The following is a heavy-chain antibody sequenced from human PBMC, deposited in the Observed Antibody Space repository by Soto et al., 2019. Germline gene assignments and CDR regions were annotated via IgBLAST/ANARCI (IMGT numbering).Heavy chain of an antibody. Sequence: QMQLAQSGPEVKKPGTSVKVSCRTSGFTFSNSAVPWVRQARGQRLEWIGRIVVGSGNADYAQKFRERVTFTRDMSKASFYMEMSSLRFEGTAIYYCSAEVVARWLVWGQGTLVTVSS. J-gene: IGHJ4*02. CDR2: IVVGSGNA. V-gene: IGHV1-58*01. D-gene: IGHD5-12*01. CDR3: SAEVVARWLV. CDR1: GFTFSNSA.